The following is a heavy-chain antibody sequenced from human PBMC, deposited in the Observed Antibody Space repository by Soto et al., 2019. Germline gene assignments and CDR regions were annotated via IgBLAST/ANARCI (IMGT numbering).Heavy chain of an antibody. CDR3: TRCGIRYHSIGYYLGIDGMDV. V-gene: IGHV1-69*12. Sequence: QVQLVQSGAEVKKPESSVRVSCKASGGTFNSYAITWVRQAPGQGLEWMGGTNPMFGTTNYAEKFQGRVTLTAAQSTNTAYMELSSLRSEDTAVYYCTRCGIRYHSIGYYLGIDGMDVWGQGTTVIVSS. CDR1: GGTFNSYA. D-gene: IGHD3-22*01. J-gene: IGHJ6*02. CDR2: TNPMFGTT.